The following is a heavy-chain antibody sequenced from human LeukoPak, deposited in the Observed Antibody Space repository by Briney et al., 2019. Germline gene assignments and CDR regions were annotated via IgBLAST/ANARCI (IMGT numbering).Heavy chain of an antibody. CDR3: AKDPASELWFDY. D-gene: IGHD1-14*01. Sequence: PGGSLRLSCAASGFTFSSYGMHWVRQAPGKGLEWVAFIRYDGSNKYYADSVKGRFTISRDNSKNTLYLQMNSLRAEDTAVYYCAKDPASELWFDYWGQGTLVTVSS. CDR1: GFTFSSYG. J-gene: IGHJ4*02. V-gene: IGHV3-30*02. CDR2: IRYDGSNK.